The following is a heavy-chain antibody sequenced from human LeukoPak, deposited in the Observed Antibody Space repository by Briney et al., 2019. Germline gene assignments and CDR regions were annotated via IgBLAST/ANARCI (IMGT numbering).Heavy chain of an antibody. CDR1: GFAFRSYW. D-gene: IGHD6-13*01. J-gene: IGHJ4*01. Sequence: GGSLRLSCAVSGFAFRSYWMNWVRQAPGKGLEWVASIRQDGGEKSYVDSVKGRFTISRDNTKNSLYLQMSSLRAEDTAVYYCARDGTAPGLYFDLWGQGTLVTVSS. V-gene: IGHV3-7*01. CDR2: IRQDGGEK. CDR3: ARDGTAPGLYFDL.